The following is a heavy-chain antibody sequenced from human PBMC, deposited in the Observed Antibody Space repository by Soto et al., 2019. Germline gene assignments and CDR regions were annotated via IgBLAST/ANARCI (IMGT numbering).Heavy chain of an antibody. J-gene: IGHJ6*02. CDR2: INPNSGGT. CDR3: ARELGSEYYYYGMDV. V-gene: IGHV1-2*02. D-gene: IGHD1-26*01. CDR1: GYTFTGYY. Sequence: ASVKVSCKASGYTFTGYYMHWVRQAPGQGLEWMGWINPNSGGTNYAQKFQGRVTMTRDTSISTAYMELSRLRSDDTAVYYRARELGSEYYYYGMDVWGQGTTVTVSS.